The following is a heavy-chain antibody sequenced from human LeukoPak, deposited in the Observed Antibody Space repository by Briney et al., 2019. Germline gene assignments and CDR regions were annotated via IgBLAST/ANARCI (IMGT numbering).Heavy chain of an antibody. CDR2: IYTSGST. Sequence: SETLSLTCTVSGGSISSYYWSWIRQPAGKGLEWIGRIYTSGSTNYNPSLKSRVTISVDTSKNQFSLKLSSVTAADTAVYYCARWAGTFYYDSSGYSPWGQGTLVPVPS. J-gene: IGHJ5*02. V-gene: IGHV4-4*07. CDR1: GGSISSYY. CDR3: ARWAGTFYYDSSGYSP. D-gene: IGHD3-22*01.